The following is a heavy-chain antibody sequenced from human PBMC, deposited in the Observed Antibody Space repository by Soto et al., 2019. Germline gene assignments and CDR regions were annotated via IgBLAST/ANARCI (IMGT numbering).Heavy chain of an antibody. CDR3: AISQDRGGRTTFIY. Sequence: GGSLRLSCAVSGFTFDDNAMHWVRQAPEKGLEWVSGINWKSDIGYADSVKGRFTISRDNAGNSLYRQMNSLRAEDTALYYCAISQDRGGRTTFIYWGQGTQVTVSS. CDR2: INWKSDI. V-gene: IGHV3-9*01. D-gene: IGHD3-16*01. CDR1: GFTFDDNA. J-gene: IGHJ4*02.